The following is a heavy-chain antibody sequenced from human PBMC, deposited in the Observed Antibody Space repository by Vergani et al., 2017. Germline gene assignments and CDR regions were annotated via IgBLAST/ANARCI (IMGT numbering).Heavy chain of an antibody. Sequence: EVQLVESGGGLVQPGRSLRLSCAASGFTFDDYAMHWVRQAPGKGLEWVSGISWNSGSIGYADSVKGRFTISRDNAKNSLYLQMNSLRAEDTAVYYCAKGLSTVTTYWGQGTLVTVSS. CDR1: GFTFDDYA. D-gene: IGHD4-17*01. CDR3: AKGLSTVTTY. J-gene: IGHJ4*02. CDR2: ISWNSGSI. V-gene: IGHV3-9*01.